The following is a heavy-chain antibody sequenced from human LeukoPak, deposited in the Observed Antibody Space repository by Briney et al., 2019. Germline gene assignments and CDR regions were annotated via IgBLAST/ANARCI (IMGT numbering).Heavy chain of an antibody. CDR1: GFTFSSYG. CDR3: AKDGHYYDSSRYFQH. CDR2: ISYDGSNK. Sequence: GSLRLSCAASGFTFSSYGMHWVRQAPGKGLEWVAVISYDGSNKYYADSVKGRFTISRDNSKNTLYLQMNSLRAEDTAVYYCAKDGHYYDSSRYFQHWGQGTLVTVSS. J-gene: IGHJ1*01. D-gene: IGHD3-22*01. V-gene: IGHV3-30*18.